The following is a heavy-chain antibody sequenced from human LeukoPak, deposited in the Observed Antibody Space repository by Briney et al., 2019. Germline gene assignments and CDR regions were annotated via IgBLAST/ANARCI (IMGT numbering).Heavy chain of an antibody. J-gene: IGHJ4*02. V-gene: IGHV3-23*01. D-gene: IGHD3-22*01. CDR1: GFTFSSYA. CDR2: ISGSGGST. Sequence: GGSLRLSCAASGFTFSSYAMSRVRQAPGKGLEWVSAISGSGGSTYYADSVKGRFTISRDNSKNTLYLQMNSLRAEDTAVYYCAKEGLNYYDSSGYYDYWGQGTLVTVSS. CDR3: AKEGLNYYDSSGYYDY.